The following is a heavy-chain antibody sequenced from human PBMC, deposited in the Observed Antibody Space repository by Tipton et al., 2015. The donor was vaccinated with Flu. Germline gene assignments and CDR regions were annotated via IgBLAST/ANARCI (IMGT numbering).Heavy chain of an antibody. J-gene: IGHJ4*02. D-gene: IGHD1-26*01. CDR3: ARQLSVGATSGFDY. CDR2: IYHSGRT. V-gene: IGHV4-38-2*01. Sequence: TLSLTCAVSGDSISSGYYWGWIRQPPGKGLEWIGSIYHSGRTYYNPSLKSRVTISVDTSKNLFPLKLSSVTAADTAVYYCARQLSVGATSGFDYWGQGTLVTVSS. CDR1: GDSISSGYY.